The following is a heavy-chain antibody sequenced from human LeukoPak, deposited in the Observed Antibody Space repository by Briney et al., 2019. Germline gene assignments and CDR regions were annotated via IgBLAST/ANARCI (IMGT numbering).Heavy chain of an antibody. D-gene: IGHD1-1*01. V-gene: IGHV4-4*09. CDR2: IYTSGST. Sequence: PLETLSLTCNVSGGSISSYYWGWIRQPPGKGLEWIGYIYTSGSTNYNPSLKSRVAISVDTSKNQFSLTLSSVTAADTAVYYCARRWYSWHDHAFDIWGQGTMVTVSS. CDR3: ARRWYSWHDHAFDI. CDR1: GGSISSYY. J-gene: IGHJ3*02.